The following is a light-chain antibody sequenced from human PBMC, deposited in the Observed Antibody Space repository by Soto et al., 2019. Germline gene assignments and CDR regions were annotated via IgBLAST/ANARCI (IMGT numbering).Light chain of an antibody. CDR3: SSYTSSSTLAV. CDR2: EVS. V-gene: IGLV2-14*01. Sequence: QSVLTQPASVSGSPGQSITISCTGTSSDVGGYNYVSWYQQQPGKAHKLMIYEVSNRPSGVSNRFSGSKSGNTASLTISGLQAEDEADYYCSSYTSSSTLAVFGTGTKLTVL. J-gene: IGLJ1*01. CDR1: SSDVGGYNY.